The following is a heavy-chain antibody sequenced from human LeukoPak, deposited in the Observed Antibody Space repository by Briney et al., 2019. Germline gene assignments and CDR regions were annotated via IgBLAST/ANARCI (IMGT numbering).Heavy chain of an antibody. D-gene: IGHD3-10*01. CDR1: GFAFDEYA. CDR2: IHWDGGST. V-gene: IGHV3-43D*03. CDR3: AKSGSRKDHYFHYMDV. J-gene: IGHJ6*03. Sequence: GGSLRLSCAASGFAFDEYAMHWVRQPAGRGLEWVSLIHWDGGSTYYADSVRGRFTISRDSRKNSLYLQMNGLRAEDTALYYCAKSGSRKDHYFHYMDVWGKGTTVTVSS.